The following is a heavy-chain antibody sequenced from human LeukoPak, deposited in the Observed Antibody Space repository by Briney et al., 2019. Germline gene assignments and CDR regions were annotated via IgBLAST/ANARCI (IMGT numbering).Heavy chain of an antibody. D-gene: IGHD2/OR15-2a*01. J-gene: IGHJ3*01. CDR2: SKYDGSTN. Sequence: GGSLRLSCEASGFSLSGSWMHWVRQAPGKGLMWVSQSKYDGSTNSYAASVRGRFTISRDNAKNTLYLHMDSLRAEDTAVYYCARSDYFHNWGQGTMVVVSA. CDR3: ARSDYFHN. CDR1: GFSLSGSW. V-gene: IGHV3-74*01.